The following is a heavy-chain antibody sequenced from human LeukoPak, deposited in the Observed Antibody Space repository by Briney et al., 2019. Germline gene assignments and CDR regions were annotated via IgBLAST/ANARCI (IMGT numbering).Heavy chain of an antibody. D-gene: IGHD1-14*01. CDR3: ARAPGSETVDH. V-gene: IGHV3-23*01. CDR2: ISGSGGST. J-gene: IGHJ4*02. Sequence: PGGSLRLSCAASGFTFSSYAMSWVRQAPGKGLEWVSAISGSGGSTFYADPVKGRFTISRDNAKNSLYLQMSSLRVDDTAVYYCARAPGSETVDHWGQGTLVTVST. CDR1: GFTFSSYA.